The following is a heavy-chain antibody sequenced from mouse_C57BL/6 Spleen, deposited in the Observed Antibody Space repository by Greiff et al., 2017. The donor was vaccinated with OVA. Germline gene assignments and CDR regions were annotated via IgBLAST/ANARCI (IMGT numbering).Heavy chain of an antibody. J-gene: IGHJ1*03. Sequence: QVQLKQPGAELVKPGASVKLSCKASGYTFTSYWMQWVKQRPGQGLEWIGEIDPSDSYTTYNQKFKGKATLTVDTSSSTAYMQLSSLTSEDSAVYYCARSGYYVYFDVWGTGTTVTVSS. CDR3: ARSGYYVYFDV. CDR1: GYTFTSYW. D-gene: IGHD2-3*01. CDR2: IDPSDSYT. V-gene: IGHV1-50*01.